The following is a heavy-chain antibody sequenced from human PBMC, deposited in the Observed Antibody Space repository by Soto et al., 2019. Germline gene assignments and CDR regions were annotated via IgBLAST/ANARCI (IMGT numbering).Heavy chain of an antibody. D-gene: IGHD6-13*01. J-gene: IGHJ4*02. CDR2: ISGSGGST. Sequence: GGSLRLSCAASGFSFSDYAMSWVRQAPGKGLEWVSVISGSGGSTHYADSVRGRFTVSRDNSKNSLSLRMNSLRDEDTAVYFCAKRSPYSSGWYSPIFDYWGQGALVTAPQ. CDR3: AKRSPYSSGWYSPIFDY. V-gene: IGHV3-23*01. CDR1: GFSFSDYA.